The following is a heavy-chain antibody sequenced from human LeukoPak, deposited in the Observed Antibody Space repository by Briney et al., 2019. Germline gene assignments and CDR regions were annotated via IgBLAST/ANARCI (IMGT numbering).Heavy chain of an antibody. Sequence: SETLSLTCTVSGVSISSGGYYWSWIRQHPGKGLEWIGYIYYSGSTYYNPSLKSRVTISVDTSQNQFSPKLSSVTAADTAVYYCARVDEGGYYYYGMDVWGQGTTVTVSS. V-gene: IGHV4-31*03. CDR2: IYYSGST. D-gene: IGHD3-16*01. CDR3: ARVDEGGYYYYGMDV. J-gene: IGHJ6*02. CDR1: GVSISSGGYY.